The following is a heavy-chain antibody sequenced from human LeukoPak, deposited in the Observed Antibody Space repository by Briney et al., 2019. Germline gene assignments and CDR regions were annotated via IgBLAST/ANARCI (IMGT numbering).Heavy chain of an antibody. D-gene: IGHD2-15*01. Sequence: GGSLRLSCAASGFTFSSYAMSWVRQAPGKGLEWVSAISGSGGSTYYADSVKGRFTISRDNSKNTLYLQMNSLRAEDTVVYYCAKGLVAATDGDYWGQGTLVTVSS. CDR3: AKGLVAATDGDY. CDR2: ISGSGGST. J-gene: IGHJ4*02. CDR1: GFTFSSYA. V-gene: IGHV3-23*01.